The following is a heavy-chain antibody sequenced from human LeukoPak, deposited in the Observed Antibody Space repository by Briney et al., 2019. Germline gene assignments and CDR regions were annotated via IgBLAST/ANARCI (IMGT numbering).Heavy chain of an antibody. J-gene: IGHJ4*02. CDR2: ISGSGGST. V-gene: IGHV3-23*01. D-gene: IGHD2-2*01. Sequence: GGSLRLSCAASGFTFSSYAMSWVRQAPGKGLEWVSAISGSGGSTYYADSVKGRFTISRDNSKNTLYLQMNSLRAEDTAVYYCAKGVVVPAAQGRGLDYWGQGTLVTVSS. CDR3: AKGVVVPAAQGRGLDY. CDR1: GFTFSSYA.